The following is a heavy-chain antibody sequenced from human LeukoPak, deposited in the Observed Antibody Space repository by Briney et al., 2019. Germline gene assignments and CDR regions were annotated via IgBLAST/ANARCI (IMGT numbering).Heavy chain of an antibody. Sequence: GGSLRLSCAASGFTFSSYAMSWVRQTPGKGLEWVSAISGSGGSTYYADSVKGRFTISRDNSKNTLYLQMNSLRAEDTAVYYCAKDGISDYYYGMDVWGQGTTVTVSS. V-gene: IGHV3-23*01. CDR1: GFTFSSYA. D-gene: IGHD2-15*01. CDR2: ISGSGGST. CDR3: AKDGISDYYYGMDV. J-gene: IGHJ6*02.